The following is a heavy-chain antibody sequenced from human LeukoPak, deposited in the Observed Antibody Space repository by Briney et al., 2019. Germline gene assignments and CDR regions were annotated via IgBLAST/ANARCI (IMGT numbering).Heavy chain of an antibody. CDR2: IYSGGST. D-gene: IGHD5-18*01. Sequence: GGSLRLSCAASGFTVSSNYMSWVRQAPGKGLEWVSVIYSGGSTYYADSVKGRFTISRDNSKNTLYLQMNSLRAEDTAVYYCARGLGLGYSYGSRSYYFDYWGQGTLVTVSS. J-gene: IGHJ4*02. CDR3: ARGLGLGYSYGSRSYYFDY. V-gene: IGHV3-53*01. CDR1: GFTVSSNY.